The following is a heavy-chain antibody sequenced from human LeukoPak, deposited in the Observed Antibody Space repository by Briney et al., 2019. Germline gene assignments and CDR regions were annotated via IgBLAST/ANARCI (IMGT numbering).Heavy chain of an antibody. CDR3: ARTYLEEVTMGVAFYI. CDR1: GGSISSYY. J-gene: IGHJ3*02. V-gene: IGHV4-59*01. D-gene: IGHD2-21*02. CDR2: IYYSGST. Sequence: SETLSLTCTVSGGSISSYYWSWIRQPQGKGLEWMGYIYYSGSTNYNPSLKSRVTISVDTSKNQFSLKLSSVTAADTAVYYCARTYLEEVTMGVAFYIWGQGTIVTVSS.